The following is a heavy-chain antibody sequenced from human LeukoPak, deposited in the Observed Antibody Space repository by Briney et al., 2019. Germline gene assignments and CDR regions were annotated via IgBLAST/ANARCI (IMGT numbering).Heavy chain of an antibody. CDR3: VAVSGSYYYFDY. D-gene: IGHD1-26*01. Sequence: ASVKVSCTASGYTFTIYGISWVRQAPGQGLEWMGWISAYNGNTNYAQKLQGRVTMTTDTSTSTAYMELRSLRSDDTAVYYCVAVSGSYYYFDYWGQGTLVTVSS. CDR1: GYTFTIYG. J-gene: IGHJ4*02. CDR2: ISAYNGNT. V-gene: IGHV1-18*01.